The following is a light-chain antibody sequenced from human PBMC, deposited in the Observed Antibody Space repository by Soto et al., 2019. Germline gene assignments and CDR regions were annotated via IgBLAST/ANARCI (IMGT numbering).Light chain of an antibody. CDR2: DAS. Sequence: EIVLTHFPGTLSLSPGERATLSCRASQSVSSYLAWYQQKPGQAPRLLIYDASNRATGIPARFSGSGSGTDFTLTISSLEPEDFAVYYCQQRSNWPPTWTFGQGTKVDIK. J-gene: IGKJ1*01. CDR1: QSVSSY. V-gene: IGKV3-11*01. CDR3: QQRSNWPPTWT.